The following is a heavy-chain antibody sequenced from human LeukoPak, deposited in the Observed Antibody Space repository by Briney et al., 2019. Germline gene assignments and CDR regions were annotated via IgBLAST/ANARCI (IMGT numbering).Heavy chain of an antibody. J-gene: IGHJ4*02. CDR3: ARGRRGQQLVWYLDY. D-gene: IGHD6-13*01. CDR2: INHSGST. Sequence: PSETLSLTCAVYGGSFSGYYWSWIRQPPGKGLEWIGEINHSGSTNYNPSLKSRVTISVDTSKNQFSLKLSSVTAADTAVYYCARGRRGQQLVWYLDYWGQGTLVTVSS. V-gene: IGHV4-34*01. CDR1: GGSFSGYY.